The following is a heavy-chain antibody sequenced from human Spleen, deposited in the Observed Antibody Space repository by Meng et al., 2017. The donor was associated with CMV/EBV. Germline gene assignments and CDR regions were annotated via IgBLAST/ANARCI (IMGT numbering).Heavy chain of an antibody. CDR1: GFTFSSYA. CDR3: AKALTGIVTPDAFDI. V-gene: IGHV3-23*01. CDR2: ISGSGGST. Sequence: GESLKISCAASGFTFSSYAMSWVRQAPGKGLEWVSAISGSGGSTYDADSVKGRFTISRDNSKNTLYLQMNSLRAEDTAVYYCAKALTGIVTPDAFDIWGQGTMVTVSS. J-gene: IGHJ3*02. D-gene: IGHD1-20*01.